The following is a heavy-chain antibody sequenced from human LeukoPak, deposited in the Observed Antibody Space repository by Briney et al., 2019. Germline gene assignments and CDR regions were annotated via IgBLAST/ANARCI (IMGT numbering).Heavy chain of an antibody. CDR1: GGSISSSSYY. J-gene: IGHJ4*02. Sequence: PSETLSLTCTVSGGSISSSSYYWGWIRQPPGKGLEWIGSIYYSGSTYYNPSLKSRVTISVDTSKNQFSLKLSSVTAADTAVYYCARLVDSSGYYYDYWGQGTLVTVSS. V-gene: IGHV4-39*01. D-gene: IGHD3-22*01. CDR2: IYYSGST. CDR3: ARLVDSSGYYYDY.